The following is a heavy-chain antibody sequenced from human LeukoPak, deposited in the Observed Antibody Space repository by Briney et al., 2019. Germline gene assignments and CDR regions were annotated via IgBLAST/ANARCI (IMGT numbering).Heavy chain of an antibody. V-gene: IGHV3-23*01. CDR2: ICGSGGST. CDR3: AKVIPQHRSSTNCYVGGGGFDY. D-gene: IGHD2-2*01. CDR1: GFTFSSYA. Sequence: GGALRLSCAASGFTFSSYAMSWVRQAPGKGLEWVSAICGSGGSTYYVDSVKGRFTISRDNSKNTLYLQMKSLRAEDTAVYYCAKVIPQHRSSTNCYVGGGGFDYWGQGTLVTVSS. J-gene: IGHJ4*02.